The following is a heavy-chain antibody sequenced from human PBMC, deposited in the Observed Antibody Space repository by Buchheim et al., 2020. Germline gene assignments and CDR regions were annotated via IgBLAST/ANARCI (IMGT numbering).Heavy chain of an antibody. V-gene: IGHV4-39*01. CDR3: ARRYTAMVYRVWHFDL. D-gene: IGHD5-18*01. J-gene: IGHJ2*01. Sequence: QLQLQESGPGLVKPSETLSLTCTVSGGSISSSSYYWGWIRQPPGKGLEWIGSIYYSGSTYYNPSLKSRVTISVDTSKNQFSLKLSSVTAADTAVYYCARRYTAMVYRVWHFDLWGRGTL. CDR2: IYYSGST. CDR1: GGSISSSSYY.